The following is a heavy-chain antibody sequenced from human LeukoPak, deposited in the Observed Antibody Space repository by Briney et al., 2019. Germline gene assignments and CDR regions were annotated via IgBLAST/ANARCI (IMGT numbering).Heavy chain of an antibody. CDR2: VSTSGTTK. V-gene: IGHV3-48*04. D-gene: IGHD6-19*01. CDR1: GFTFSSYS. J-gene: IGHJ6*02. CDR3: ARDLSSGWERNDYYYYGMDV. Sequence: GGSLRLSCIGSGFTFSSYSMNWVREVPGKGLQWVSYVSTSGTTKYDADSFRGRFTISRDNAKNSVYLQMDSLRAEDTAVYYCARDLSSGWERNDYYYYGMDVWGQGTTVTVSS.